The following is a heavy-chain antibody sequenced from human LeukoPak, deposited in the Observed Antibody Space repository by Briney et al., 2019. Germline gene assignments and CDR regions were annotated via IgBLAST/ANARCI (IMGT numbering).Heavy chain of an antibody. CDR2: IYYSGGT. CDR1: GDSINSYY. D-gene: IGHD6-13*01. J-gene: IGHJ4*02. V-gene: IGHV4-59*08. CDR3: ARSLYSSTWPDI. Sequence: SETLSLTCTVSGDSINSYYWSWIRQPPGKGLEWIGYIYYSGGTKYNPSLKSRVIMLMDTSKNQFSLRVSPVTAADTAVYYCARSLYSSTWPDIWGQGTLVTVSS.